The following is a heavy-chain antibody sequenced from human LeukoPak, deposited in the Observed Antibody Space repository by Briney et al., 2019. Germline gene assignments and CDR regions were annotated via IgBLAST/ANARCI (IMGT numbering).Heavy chain of an antibody. D-gene: IGHD6-19*01. J-gene: IGHJ4*02. CDR2: INPSGGST. CDR3: ALWLGHIDY. Sequence: GASVKVSCKASGYTFTSYYMHWVRQAPGQGLEWMGIINPSGGSTSYAQKFQGRVTMTTDTSTSTAYMELRSLRSDDTAVYYCALWLGHIDYWGQGTLVTVSS. CDR1: GYTFTSYY. V-gene: IGHV1-46*01.